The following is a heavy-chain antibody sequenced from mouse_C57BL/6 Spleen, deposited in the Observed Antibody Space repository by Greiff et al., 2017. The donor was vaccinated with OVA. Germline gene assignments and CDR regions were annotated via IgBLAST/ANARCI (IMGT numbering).Heavy chain of an antibody. V-gene: IGHV1-15*01. CDR2: IDPETGGT. Sequence: VQLQQSGAELVRPGASVTLSCKASGYTFTDYEMHWVKQTPVHGLEWIGAIDPETGGTAYNQKFKGKAILTADKSSSTAYMELRSLTSEDSAVYYCTRYLSDGYYFDYWGQGTTLTVSS. CDR3: TRYLSDGYYFDY. D-gene: IGHD2-3*01. CDR1: GYTFTDYE. J-gene: IGHJ2*01.